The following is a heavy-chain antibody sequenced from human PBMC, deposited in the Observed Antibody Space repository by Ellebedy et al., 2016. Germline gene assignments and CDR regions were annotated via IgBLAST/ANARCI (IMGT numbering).Heavy chain of an antibody. V-gene: IGHV4-61*08. CDR1: GGSISTTDYY. Sequence: SETLSLTXTVSGGSISTTDYYWGWIRQPPGKGLEWIGYIYYSGNLYYNPSLKSRLSMSVDTSKNQVSLELSSVTAADTAVYFCARGVEESSFDSSGYYTTWGQGTLVTVSS. D-gene: IGHD3-22*01. CDR2: IYYSGNL. CDR3: ARGVEESSFDSSGYYTT. J-gene: IGHJ5*02.